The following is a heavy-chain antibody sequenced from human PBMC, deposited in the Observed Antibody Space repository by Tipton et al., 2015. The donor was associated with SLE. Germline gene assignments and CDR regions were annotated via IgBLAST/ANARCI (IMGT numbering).Heavy chain of an antibody. CDR3: ARPRYCSGGSCLNWFDP. J-gene: IGHJ5*02. Sequence: QSGPEVKKPGASAKVSCKTSGYTFTSFDINWVRQATGQGLEWMGWMNPNSGNTGYAQKFQGRVTMTRDTSISTAYMELSRLRSDDTAVYYCARPRYCSGGSCLNWFDPWGQGTLVTVSS. CDR2: MNPNSGNT. V-gene: IGHV1-8*01. D-gene: IGHD2-15*01. CDR1: GYTFTSFD.